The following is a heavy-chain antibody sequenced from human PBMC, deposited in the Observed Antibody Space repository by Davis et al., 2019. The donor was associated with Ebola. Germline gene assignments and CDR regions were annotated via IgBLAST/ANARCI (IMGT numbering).Heavy chain of an antibody. Sequence: SLKISCAASGFTFDDYAMHWVRQAPGKGLEWVSGISWNSGSIGYADSVKGRFTISRDNAKNSLYLQMNSLRAEDTAVYYCAREGRLGFDPWGQGTLVTVSS. J-gene: IGHJ5*02. CDR2: ISWNSGSI. CDR1: GFTFDDYA. V-gene: IGHV3-9*01. CDR3: AREGRLGFDP.